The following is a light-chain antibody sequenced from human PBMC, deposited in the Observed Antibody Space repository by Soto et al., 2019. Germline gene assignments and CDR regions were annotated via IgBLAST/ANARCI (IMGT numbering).Light chain of an antibody. J-gene: IGKJ1*01. CDR2: GAS. V-gene: IGKV3-15*01. CDR3: QQYNNWLWT. Sequence: EIVMTQSPATLSVSPGERATLSCRASQNISSNLAWYPQKPGQAPRVLIDGASTRATGIPARFSGSGSGTEFTLTISSLQSEDFAVYYCQQYNNWLWTFGQATKVEI. CDR1: QNISSN.